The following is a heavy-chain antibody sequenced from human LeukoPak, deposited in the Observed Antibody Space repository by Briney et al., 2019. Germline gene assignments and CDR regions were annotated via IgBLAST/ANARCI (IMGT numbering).Heavy chain of an antibody. V-gene: IGHV4-59*01. J-gene: IGHJ4*02. D-gene: IGHD2-21*02. CDR3: ARHGLTSYDF. CDR1: GGSINFYY. CDR2: VYYSGST. Sequence: SETLSLTCTVSGGSINFYYWSWTRQPPGKGLEWIVYVYYSGSTNYNPSLKSRVTISVDTSKNQFSLKLSSVNAADTAVYFRARHGLTSYDFWGQGTLVTVSS.